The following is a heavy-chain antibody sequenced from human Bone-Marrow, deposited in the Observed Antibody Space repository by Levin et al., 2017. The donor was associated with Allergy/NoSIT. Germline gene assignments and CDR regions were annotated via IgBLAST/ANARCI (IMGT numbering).Heavy chain of an antibody. Sequence: GGSLRLSCAASGFTFSSYAMSWVRQAPGKGLEWVSAISGSGGSTYYADSVKGRFTISRDNSKNTLYLQMNSLRAEDTAVYYCAKRANSTTFVDHYFDYWGQGTLVTVSS. D-gene: IGHD1-7*01. CDR2: ISGSGGST. J-gene: IGHJ4*02. CDR1: GFTFSSYA. V-gene: IGHV3-23*01. CDR3: AKRANSTTFVDHYFDY.